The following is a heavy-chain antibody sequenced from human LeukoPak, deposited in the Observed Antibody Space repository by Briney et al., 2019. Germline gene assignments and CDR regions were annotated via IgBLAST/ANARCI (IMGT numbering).Heavy chain of an antibody. CDR1: GGSISPYY. D-gene: IGHD3-10*01. CDR3: ARDFGGYGSGSYLGY. Sequence: SETLSLTCTVSGGSISPYYWSWIRQPAGKGLEWIGRIYFSGSTNYNPSLKSRVTMSVDTSKNQFSLKLSSVTAADTAVYYCARDFGGYGSGSYLGYWGQGTLVTVSP. J-gene: IGHJ4*02. V-gene: IGHV4-4*07. CDR2: IYFSGST.